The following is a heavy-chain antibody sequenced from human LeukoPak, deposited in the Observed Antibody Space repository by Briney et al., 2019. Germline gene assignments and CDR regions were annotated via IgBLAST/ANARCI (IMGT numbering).Heavy chain of an antibody. Sequence: SETLSLTCTVSGGSISSYYWSWIRQPPGKGLEWIGYIYYSGSTNYNPSLKSRVTISVDTSKSQFSLKLSSVTAADTAVYYCARDSIGYGRPGAFDYWGQGTLVTVSS. J-gene: IGHJ4*02. CDR3: ARDSIGYGRPGAFDY. D-gene: IGHD5-12*01. CDR1: GGSISSYY. CDR2: IYYSGST. V-gene: IGHV4-59*01.